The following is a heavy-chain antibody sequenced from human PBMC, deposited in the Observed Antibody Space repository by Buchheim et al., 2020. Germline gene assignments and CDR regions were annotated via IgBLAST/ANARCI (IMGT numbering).Heavy chain of an antibody. D-gene: IGHD3-22*01. CDR1: GFTFSSYA. V-gene: IGHV3-23*01. CDR2: ISGSGGST. J-gene: IGHJ4*02. Sequence: EVQLLESGGGLVQPGGSLRLSCAASGFTFSSYAMSWVRQAPGKGLEWVSAISGSGGSTYYADSVKGRFTIPRDNSKNTLYLQMNSLRAEDTAVYYCAKGWYYYDSSGYYQPTYYFDYWGQGTL. CDR3: AKGWYYYDSSGYYQPTYYFDY.